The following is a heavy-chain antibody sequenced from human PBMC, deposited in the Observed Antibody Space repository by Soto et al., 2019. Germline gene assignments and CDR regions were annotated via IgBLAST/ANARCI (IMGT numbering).Heavy chain of an antibody. CDR3: ARVRDSGYDGSFDY. CDR2: IIPIFGTA. Sequence: QVQLVQSGAEVKKPGSSVKVYCKASGGTFSSYAISWVRQAPGQGLEWRGGIIPIFGTANYAQKFQGRVTITADKSTSTAYMELNSLRSEDTAVYYCARVRDSGYDGSFDYWGQGTLVTVSS. V-gene: IGHV1-69*06. J-gene: IGHJ4*02. D-gene: IGHD5-12*01. CDR1: GGTFSSYA.